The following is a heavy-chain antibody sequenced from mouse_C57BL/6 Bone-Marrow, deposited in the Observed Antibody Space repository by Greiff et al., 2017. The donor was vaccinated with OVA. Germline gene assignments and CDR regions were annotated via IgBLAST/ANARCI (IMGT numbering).Heavy chain of an antibody. CDR1: GYTFTSYW. CDR2: IDPSDSET. D-gene: IGHD2-3*01. V-gene: IGHV1-52*01. CDR3: ARGWLLAYYAMDY. J-gene: IGHJ4*01. Sequence: QVQLKQPGAELVRPGSSVKLSCKASGYTFTSYWMHWVKQRPIQGLEWIGNIDPSDSETHYNQKFKDKATLTVDKSSSTAYMQRSSLTSEDSAVYYCARGWLLAYYAMDYWGQGTSVTVSS.